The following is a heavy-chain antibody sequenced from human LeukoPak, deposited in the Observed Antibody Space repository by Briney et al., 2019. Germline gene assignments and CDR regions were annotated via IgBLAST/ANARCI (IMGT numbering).Heavy chain of an antibody. CDR1: GYTFTSYY. J-gene: IGHJ2*01. CDR2: INPSGGST. Sequence: ASVTVSFKASGYTFTSYYMHWVRQAPGQGLEWMGIINPSGGSTSYAQKFQGRVTMTRDTSTSTVYMELSSLRSEDTAVYYCARDIGYDSSGYQGEADWYFDLWGRGTLVTVSS. CDR3: ARDIGYDSSGYQGEADWYFDL. V-gene: IGHV1-46*01. D-gene: IGHD3-22*01.